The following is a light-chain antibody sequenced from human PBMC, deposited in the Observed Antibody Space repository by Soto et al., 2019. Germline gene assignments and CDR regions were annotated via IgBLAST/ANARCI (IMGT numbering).Light chain of an antibody. J-gene: IGKJ4*01. Sequence: DIVMTQSPDSLAVSLGERATINCKSSQSVLYSSNNKNNLAWYQQKPGQPPKLLIYWASTRESGVPDRFSGSGSGTDFTLTISSLQAEDVAVYFCQQYYSFPLTFGGGTKVEIK. CDR3: QQYYSFPLT. CDR2: WAS. V-gene: IGKV4-1*01. CDR1: QSVLYSSNNKNN.